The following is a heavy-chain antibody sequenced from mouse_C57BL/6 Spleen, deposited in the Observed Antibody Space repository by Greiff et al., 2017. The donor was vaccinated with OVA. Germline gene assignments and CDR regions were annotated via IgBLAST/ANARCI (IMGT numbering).Heavy chain of an antibody. CDR2: IDPSDSET. Sequence: QVQLQQPGAELVRPGSSVKLSCKASGYTFTSYWMHWVKQRPIQGLEWIGNIDPSDSETHYNQKFKDKATLTVDKSSSTAYMQLSSLTSEDSAVDYCAREGVYWYFDVWGTGTTVTVSS. CDR1: GYTFTSYW. CDR3: AREGVYWYFDV. V-gene: IGHV1-52*01. J-gene: IGHJ1*03.